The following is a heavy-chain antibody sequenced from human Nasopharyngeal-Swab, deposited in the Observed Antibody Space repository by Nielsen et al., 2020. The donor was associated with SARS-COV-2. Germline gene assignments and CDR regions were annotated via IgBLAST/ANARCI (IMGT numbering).Heavy chain of an antibody. D-gene: IGHD1/OR15-1a*01. CDR3: ARDLSNTGDALDI. Sequence: ASVKVSCKASGYTFTGNFMHWVRQAPGQGLEWMGRINPNSGGTKFAQKFQGRVTLTRDTSISTAYMELSRLRSDDTAVYYCARDLSNTGDALDIWGQGTLVTVFS. J-gene: IGHJ3*02. CDR2: INPNSGGT. CDR1: GYTFTGNF. V-gene: IGHV1-2*06.